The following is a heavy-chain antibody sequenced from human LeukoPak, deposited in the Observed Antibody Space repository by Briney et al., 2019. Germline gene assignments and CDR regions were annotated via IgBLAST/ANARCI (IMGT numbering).Heavy chain of an antibody. V-gene: IGHV4-59*12. CDR3: ARGKPAAGYSSGSYPDY. J-gene: IGHJ4*02. D-gene: IGHD3-10*01. CDR2: IYYSGST. CDR1: GGSISSYY. Sequence: SETLSLTCTVSGGSISSYYWSWIRQPPGKGLEWIGYIYYSGSTNYNPSLKSRVTISVDTSKNQFSLKLSSVTAADTAVYYCARGKPAAGYSSGSYPDYWGQGTLVTVSS.